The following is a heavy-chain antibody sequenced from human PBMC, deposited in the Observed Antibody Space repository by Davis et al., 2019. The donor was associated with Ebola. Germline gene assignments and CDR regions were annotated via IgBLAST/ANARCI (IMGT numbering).Heavy chain of an antibody. CDR2: ISYSGST. CDR3: ARDYVY. V-gene: IGHV4-34*01. D-gene: IGHD3-16*01. Sequence: MPSETLSLTCAVYGGSFSGYYWSWIRQPPGKGLEWIGEISYSGSTYYNPSLKSRVTISVDTSKNQFSLRLKSVTAADTAMYYCARDYVYWGQGILVSVSS. CDR1: GGSFSGYY. J-gene: IGHJ4*02.